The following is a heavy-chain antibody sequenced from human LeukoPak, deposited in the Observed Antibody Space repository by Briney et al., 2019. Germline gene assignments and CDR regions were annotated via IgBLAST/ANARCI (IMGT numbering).Heavy chain of an antibody. CDR3: ARSYDSSSWYLPFDY. V-gene: IGHV3-30*04. J-gene: IGHJ4*02. CDR2: MSYDGSNK. CDR1: GFTFSSYA. D-gene: IGHD6-13*01. Sequence: GSLRLSYAASGFTFSSYAMHWVRQAPGKGLEWVTLMSYDGSNKYYADSVKGRFTISRDTSKSTLYLQMNSLRTEDTAVYFCARSYDSSSWYLPFDYWGQGTLVTVSS.